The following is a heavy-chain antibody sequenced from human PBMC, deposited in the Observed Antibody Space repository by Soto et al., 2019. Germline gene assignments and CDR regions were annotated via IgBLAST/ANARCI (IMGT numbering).Heavy chain of an antibody. CDR1: GGSFSGYY. V-gene: IGHV4-34*01. Sequence: PSETLSLTXAVYGGSFSGYYWSWIRQPPGKGLEWIGEINHSGSTNYNPSLKSRVTISVDTSKNQFSLKLSSVTAADTAVYYCARMLRRLWLPHYYYGMDVWGQGTTVTVSS. D-gene: IGHD5-18*01. CDR3: ARMLRRLWLPHYYYGMDV. CDR2: INHSGST. J-gene: IGHJ6*02.